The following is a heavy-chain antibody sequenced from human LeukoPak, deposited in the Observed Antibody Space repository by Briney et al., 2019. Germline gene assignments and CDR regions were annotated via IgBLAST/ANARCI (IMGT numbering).Heavy chain of an antibody. CDR3: ARLPYRGSGSPIYYMDV. CDR2: ISYDGNNK. Sequence: PGGSLRLSCAASGFTFSSYSMNWVRQAPGKGLEWVAVISYDGNNKYYADSVKGRFTISRDNSKNSLYLQMNSLRAEDTAVYYCARLPYRGSGSPIYYMDVWGKGTTVTVSS. CDR1: GFTFSSYS. D-gene: IGHD3-10*01. V-gene: IGHV3-30*03. J-gene: IGHJ6*03.